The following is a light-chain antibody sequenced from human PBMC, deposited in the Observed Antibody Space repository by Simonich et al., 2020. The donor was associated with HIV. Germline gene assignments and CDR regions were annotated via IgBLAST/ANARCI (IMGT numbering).Light chain of an antibody. J-gene: IGKJ1*01. CDR3: QQYNNWPGT. CDR2: DAS. Sequence: EIVMTQSPATLSVSPGERATLSCRASQSVSSYLAWYQQKPGQAPRLLIYDASNRATGIPARFSGSGSGTEFTLTISSMQSEDFAIYYCQQYNNWPGTFGQGTKVEIK. V-gene: IGKV3D-15*01. CDR1: QSVSSY.